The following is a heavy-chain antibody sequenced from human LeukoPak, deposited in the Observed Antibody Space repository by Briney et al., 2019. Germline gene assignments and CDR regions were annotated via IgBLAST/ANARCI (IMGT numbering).Heavy chain of an antibody. Sequence: AGGSLRLSCAASGFTFSSYGLHWVRQAPGKGLEWVAVISYDGSDKFYADSVKGRFTISRDNSKNTLYLQMNSLRAEDTAVYYCARVVGGVGDAFDIWGQGTMVTVSS. CDR3: ARVVGGVGDAFDI. V-gene: IGHV3-30*03. CDR1: GFTFSSYG. D-gene: IGHD1-26*01. J-gene: IGHJ3*02. CDR2: ISYDGSDK.